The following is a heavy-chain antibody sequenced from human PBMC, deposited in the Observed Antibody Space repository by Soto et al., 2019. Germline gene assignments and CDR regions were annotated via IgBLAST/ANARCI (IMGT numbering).Heavy chain of an antibody. CDR2: IYYSGST. J-gene: IGHJ4*02. CDR1: GGSISSGGYY. V-gene: IGHV4-31*03. CDR3: ARVLLDTAMVHFDY. Sequence: PSETLSLTCTVSGGSISSGGYYWSWIRQHPGKGLEWIGYIYYSGSTYYNPSLKSRVTISVDTSKNQFSLKLSSVTAADTAVYYCARVLLDTAMVHFDYWGQGTLVTVSS. D-gene: IGHD5-18*01.